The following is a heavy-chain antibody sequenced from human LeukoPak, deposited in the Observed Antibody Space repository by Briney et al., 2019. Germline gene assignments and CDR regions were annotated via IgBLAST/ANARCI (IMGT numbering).Heavy chain of an antibody. V-gene: IGHV1-69*13. D-gene: IGHD6-25*01. CDR1: GGTFSSYA. J-gene: IGHJ6*02. Sequence: GASVKVSCKASGGTFSSYALSWVRQAPGQGLGWMGRIIPIFGTANYAQKFQGRVTITADESTSTAYMELSSLRSEDTAIYYCARGGNTSDLYYGMDVWGQGTTVTVSS. CDR3: ARGGNTSDLYYGMDV. CDR2: IIPIFGTA.